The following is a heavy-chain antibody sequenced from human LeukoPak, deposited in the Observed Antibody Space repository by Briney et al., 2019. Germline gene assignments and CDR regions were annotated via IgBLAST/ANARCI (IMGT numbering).Heavy chain of an antibody. CDR3: AREPKLRYGDYPSYFDS. J-gene: IGHJ4*02. Sequence: GGSLRLSCAASGFTFSSYAMNWVRRAPGKGLEWVSTISGSGGHTYYADSVKGRFTISRDNSKNTLYLQMNSLRAEDTAVYYCAREPKLRYGDYPSYFDSWGQGTLVTVSS. D-gene: IGHD4-17*01. CDR2: ISGSGGHT. V-gene: IGHV3-23*01. CDR1: GFTFSSYA.